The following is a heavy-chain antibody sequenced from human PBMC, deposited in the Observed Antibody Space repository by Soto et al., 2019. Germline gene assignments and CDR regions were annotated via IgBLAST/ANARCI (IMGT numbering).Heavy chain of an antibody. J-gene: IGHJ4*02. V-gene: IGHV3-23*01. CDR1: GFTFGNYS. Sequence: PGGTLRLSCTASGFTFGNYSMSWVRQAPGKGLQWVSAISGNGGTTYYADPVKGRLAPSRDNFKDTLDLQMNSVRTEDTAVYYCAKDQGNGRFYFDYWGLGTLVTVSS. CDR2: ISGNGGTT. CDR3: AKDQGNGRFYFDY. D-gene: IGHD3-3*01.